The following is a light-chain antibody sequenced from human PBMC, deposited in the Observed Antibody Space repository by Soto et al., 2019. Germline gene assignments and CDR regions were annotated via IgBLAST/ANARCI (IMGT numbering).Light chain of an antibody. J-gene: IGLJ1*01. V-gene: IGLV2-14*01. CDR1: SSDVGGYNY. CDR2: DVN. CDR3: SSYTTSSTYV. Sequence: QSALTQPASVSGFPGQSITLSCTGTSSDVGGYNYVSWYQQHPGKAPKVMIYDVNNRPSGVPNRFSGSKSGNTASLTISGLQAEDEADYYCSSYTTSSTYVFGSGTKLTVL.